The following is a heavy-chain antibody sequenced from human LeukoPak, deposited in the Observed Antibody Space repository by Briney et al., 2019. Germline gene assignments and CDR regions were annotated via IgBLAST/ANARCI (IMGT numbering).Heavy chain of an antibody. CDR1: GFTFSSYS. J-gene: IGHJ5*02. Sequence: PGGSLRLSCAASGFTFSSYSMNWVRQAPGKGLEWVSSISSSSSYIYYADSVKGRFTISRDNAKNSLYLQMNSLRAEDTAVYYCARGSSGYHNWFDPWGQGTLVTVSS. D-gene: IGHD3-22*01. V-gene: IGHV3-21*01. CDR3: ARGSSGYHNWFDP. CDR2: ISSSSSYI.